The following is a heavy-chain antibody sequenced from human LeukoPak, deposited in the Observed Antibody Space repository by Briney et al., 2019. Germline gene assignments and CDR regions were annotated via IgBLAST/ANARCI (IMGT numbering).Heavy chain of an antibody. D-gene: IGHD3-16*01. CDR3: ARDGG. J-gene: IGHJ4*02. V-gene: IGHV3-33*08. CDR1: GFTVSSNY. Sequence: PGGSLRLSCAASGFTVSSNYMSWVRQAPGKGLEWVAVIWYDGSNKYYADSVKGRFTISRDNSKNTLYLQMNSLRAEDTAVYYCARDGGWGQGTLVTVSS. CDR2: IWYDGSNK.